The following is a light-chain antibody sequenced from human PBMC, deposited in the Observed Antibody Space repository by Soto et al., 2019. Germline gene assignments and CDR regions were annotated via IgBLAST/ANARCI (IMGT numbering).Light chain of an antibody. CDR3: CSYTTRTTSV. Sequence: LTHPASVCASPGQSVTVSCTGTSSDVGSYNRVSWYQQPPGTAPKLIIYDVSNRPLGVPDRFFGSKYGNTASLTISGLQAEDEADYYCCSYTTRTTSVFGTGTTVTV. V-gene: IGLV2-18*02. CDR1: SSDVGSYNR. CDR2: DVS. J-gene: IGLJ1*01.